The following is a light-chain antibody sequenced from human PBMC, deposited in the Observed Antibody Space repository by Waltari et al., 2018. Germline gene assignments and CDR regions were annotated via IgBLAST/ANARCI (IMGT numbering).Light chain of an antibody. CDR2: DAS. CDR1: QSVNTW. V-gene: IGKV1-5*01. CDR3: QTLRT. J-gene: IGKJ1*01. Sequence: DIQMTQSPSTLSAFVGDRVTIPCRASQSVNTWLAWYQQKPGKVPKRLIYDASSLQSGVPSRFSGSGSGTDFTLTISSLQPDDFATYYCQTLRTFGQGTKVEIK.